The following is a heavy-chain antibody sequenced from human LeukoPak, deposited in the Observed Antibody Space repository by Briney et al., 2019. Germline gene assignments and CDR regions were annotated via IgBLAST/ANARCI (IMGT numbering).Heavy chain of an antibody. CDR2: INSSGST. J-gene: IGHJ5*02. CDR3: ARDDYDFWSGYYRSP. CDR1: GFTVSSNY. D-gene: IGHD3-3*01. Sequence: PGGSLRLSCAASGFTVSSNYMSWVRQAPGKGLEWGSFINSSGSTYYADRVKGRFTISRDNSKNTLYLQITSLRAESTAVYCCARDDYDFWSGYYRSPWGQGTLVTVSS. V-gene: IGHV3-66*01.